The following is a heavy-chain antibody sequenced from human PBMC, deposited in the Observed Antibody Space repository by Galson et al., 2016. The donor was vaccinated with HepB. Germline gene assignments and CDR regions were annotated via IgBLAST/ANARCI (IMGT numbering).Heavy chain of an antibody. D-gene: IGHD3-3*01. V-gene: IGHV3-53*01. CDR2: VYSGGAT. Sequence: SLRLSCAASGFTVSTTYMSWVRQAPGKGLEWVSVVYSGGATYYTDSVKGRFTISRDNSKNTLYLQMNSLRAEDTAIYYCARIPYDSWSGSPGNYFDRWGRGTLVTVSS. J-gene: IGHJ4*02. CDR1: GFTVSTTY. CDR3: ARIPYDSWSGSPGNYFDR.